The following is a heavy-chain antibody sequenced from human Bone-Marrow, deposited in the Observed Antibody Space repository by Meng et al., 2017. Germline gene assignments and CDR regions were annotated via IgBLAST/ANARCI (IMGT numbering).Heavy chain of an antibody. D-gene: IGHD3-22*01. V-gene: IGHV3-30*01. CDR2: ISYDGSNK. Sequence: HVQVVGSGGGVVQHGMSLRLSCAASGFTFSSYAMHWVRQAPGNGLEWVAVISYDGSNKYYADSVKGRFTISRDNSKNTLYLQMNSLRAEDTAVYYCARALSSGYVDYWGQGTLVTVSS. CDR3: ARALSSGYVDY. J-gene: IGHJ4*02. CDR1: GFTFSSYA.